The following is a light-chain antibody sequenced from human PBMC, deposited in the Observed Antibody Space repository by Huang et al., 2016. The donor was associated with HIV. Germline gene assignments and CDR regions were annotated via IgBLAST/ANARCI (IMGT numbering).Light chain of an antibody. CDR2: TAS. CDR3: QQSYTVPYT. Sequence: DIQMTQSPSFLSASIGNRVTITCRASQSVTRFLNWYQQKPGKAPKLLIYTASDLQSGVPSRFSGSGSGTEFTLTINSLQPEDFATYYCQQSYTVPYTFGQGTKLEIK. J-gene: IGKJ2*01. V-gene: IGKV1-39*01. CDR1: QSVTRF.